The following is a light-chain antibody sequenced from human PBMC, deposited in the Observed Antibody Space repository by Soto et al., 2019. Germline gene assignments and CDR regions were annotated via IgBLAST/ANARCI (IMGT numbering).Light chain of an antibody. CDR3: QQYNSWPPIT. Sequence: EIVLTQSPATLSLYPGERATLSCRASQSVSSYLAWYQQKPGQAPRLVIYGASTRATGIPARFSGGGSGTEFTLTISSLQSEDFAVYYCQQYNSWPPITFGQGTRLEIK. CDR2: GAS. CDR1: QSVSSY. J-gene: IGKJ5*01. V-gene: IGKV3-15*01.